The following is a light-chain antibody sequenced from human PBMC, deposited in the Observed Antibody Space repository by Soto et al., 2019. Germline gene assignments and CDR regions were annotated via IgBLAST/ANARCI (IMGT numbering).Light chain of an antibody. CDR1: QSNSSN. V-gene: IGKV3-15*01. Sequence: EIEMTQSPATLSVSPGERATLSCRASQSNSSNLAWHQQKPGQAPRLLIYVASTRATGIPARFSGSGSGTEFTLTTSSLLSEDSAIYFCQQYNDWPPWTFGQGTKVDI. CDR2: VAS. CDR3: QQYNDWPPWT. J-gene: IGKJ1*01.